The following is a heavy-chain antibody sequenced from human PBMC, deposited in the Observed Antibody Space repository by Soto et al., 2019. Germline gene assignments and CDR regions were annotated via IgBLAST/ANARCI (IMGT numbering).Heavy chain of an antibody. CDR1: GGSISRIGYY. D-gene: IGHD5-18*01. CDR3: ARQYGYNYGHIEH. V-gene: IGHV4-39*01. CDR2: IYYNGVA. Sequence: SETLSLTCTVSGGSISRIGYYWGWVRQPPGKGLEWIGSIYYNGVAHYSPSLETRLTISVDASKNHFSLKLNSVTAADAAIYYCARQYGYNYGHIEHWGQG. J-gene: IGHJ1*01.